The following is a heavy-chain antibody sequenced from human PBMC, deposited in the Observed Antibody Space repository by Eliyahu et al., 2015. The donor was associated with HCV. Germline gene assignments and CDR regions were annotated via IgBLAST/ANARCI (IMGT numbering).Heavy chain of an antibody. CDR2: IYYSGST. J-gene: IGHJ4*02. D-gene: IGHD3-22*01. Sequence: QLQLQESGPGLVKPSETLSLTCTVSGXSISSSSYYWGWIRQPPGKGLEWIGSIYYSGSTYYNPSLKSRVTISVDTSKNQFSLKLSSVTAADTAVYYCARTLRNYDSGRGFDYWGQGTLVTVSS. CDR1: GXSISSSSYY. CDR3: ARTLRNYDSGRGFDY. V-gene: IGHV4-39*01.